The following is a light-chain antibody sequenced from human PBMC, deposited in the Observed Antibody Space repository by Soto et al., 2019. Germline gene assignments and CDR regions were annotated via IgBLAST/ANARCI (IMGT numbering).Light chain of an antibody. CDR3: SSYTRSSTQV. Sequence: QSALAQPASGSGSPGQSITISGAGTSSDVGAYNYVSWYQLHPGKAPKLIISEVTNRPSGVSSRFSGSKSANTASLTISGLRAEDEADYYCSSYTRSSTQVFGTGTKVTVL. CDR1: SSDVGAYNY. CDR2: EVT. V-gene: IGLV2-14*01. J-gene: IGLJ1*01.